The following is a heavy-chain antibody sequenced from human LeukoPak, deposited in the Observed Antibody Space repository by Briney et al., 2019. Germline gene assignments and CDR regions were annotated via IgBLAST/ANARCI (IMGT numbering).Heavy chain of an antibody. J-gene: IGHJ6*02. CDR1: GFTVSTNY. V-gene: IGHV3-30-3*01. CDR3: ARDRQQPNYYYYYGMDV. Sequence: GGSLRLSCAASGFTVSTNYMSWVRQAPGKGLEWVAVISYDGSNKYYADSVKGRFTISRDNSKNTLYLQMNSLRAEDTAVYYCARDRQQPNYYYYYGMDVWGQGTTVTVSS. CDR2: ISYDGSNK. D-gene: IGHD6-13*01.